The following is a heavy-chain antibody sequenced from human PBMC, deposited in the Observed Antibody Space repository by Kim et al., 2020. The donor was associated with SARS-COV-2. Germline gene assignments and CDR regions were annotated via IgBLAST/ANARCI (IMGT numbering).Heavy chain of an antibody. J-gene: IGHJ4*02. V-gene: IGHV4-59*09. D-gene: IGHD3-3*01. CDR3: ARGRSFGVVWYFDY. Sequence: NPSLKSRVTISVDTSKNQFSLKLSSVTAADTAVYYCARGRSFGVVWYFDYWGQGTLVTVSS.